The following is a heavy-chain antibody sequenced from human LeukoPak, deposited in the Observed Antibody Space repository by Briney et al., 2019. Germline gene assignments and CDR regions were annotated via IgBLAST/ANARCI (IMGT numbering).Heavy chain of an antibody. V-gene: IGHV3-33*01. Sequence: QPGRSLRLSCAASGFTFSSYGMRWVRQAPGKGLEWVAAIWNDGSNKYYADSVKGRFTISRDNSKNTLYLQINSLRAEDTAVYYCARGGWNSGYDLDYWGQGTLVTVSS. CDR2: IWNDGSNK. CDR1: GFTFSSYG. J-gene: IGHJ4*02. CDR3: ARGGWNSGYDLDY. D-gene: IGHD5-12*01.